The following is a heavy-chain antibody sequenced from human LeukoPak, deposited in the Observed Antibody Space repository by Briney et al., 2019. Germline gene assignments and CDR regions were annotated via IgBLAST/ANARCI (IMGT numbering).Heavy chain of an antibody. CDR3: ARKLYYYDTSPAGWFDP. CDR1: GFTFSRYW. Sequence: PGGSLRHSRAASGFTFSRYWMSWVRQAPGKGLEWVATINQDGRDEYYVDSVKGRFTISRDNAKNSLYLQIDRLRAENTAVYHCARKLYYYDTSPAGWFDPWGQGTLVTVSS. CDR2: INQDGRDE. V-gene: IGHV3-7*03. D-gene: IGHD3-22*01. J-gene: IGHJ5*02.